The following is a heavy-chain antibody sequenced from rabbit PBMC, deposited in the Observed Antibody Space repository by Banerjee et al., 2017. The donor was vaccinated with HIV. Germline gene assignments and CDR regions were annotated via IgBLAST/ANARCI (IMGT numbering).Heavy chain of an antibody. CDR2: IGTGDGDT. Sequence: QSLEESGGDLAKPGASLTLTCTASGFSVSSSYYMCWVRQAPGKGLEWIGCIGTGDGDTYYASWVNGRFTISKTSSTTVTLQMTSLAAADTATYFCARDLAGVIGWKFSWWGPGAL. D-gene: IGHD4-1*01. CDR3: ARDLAGVIGWKFSW. J-gene: IGHJ4*01. CDR1: GFSVSSSYY. V-gene: IGHV1S40*01.